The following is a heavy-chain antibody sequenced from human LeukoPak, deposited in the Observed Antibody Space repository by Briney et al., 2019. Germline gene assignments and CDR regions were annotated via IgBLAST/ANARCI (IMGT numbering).Heavy chain of an antibody. D-gene: IGHD1-1*01. V-gene: IGHV1-8*01. Sequence: ASVKVSCQASGYTITSYDNNWVRQATGQGLVWMRWMNPNNGNTDYAQKFKGRVTMTDYTSTDTAYIEVSGLRSDDTAVYFCATTFRATDDDYYGMDVWGQGTTVTASS. CDR2: MNPNNGNT. CDR3: ATTFRATDDDYYGMDV. CDR1: GYTITSYD. J-gene: IGHJ6*02.